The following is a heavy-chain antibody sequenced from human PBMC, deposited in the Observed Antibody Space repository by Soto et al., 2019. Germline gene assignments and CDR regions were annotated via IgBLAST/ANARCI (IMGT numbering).Heavy chain of an antibody. J-gene: IGHJ4*02. CDR3: ATSYGSGYRAFDS. CDR1: GDTFNFYS. D-gene: IGHD3-10*01. V-gene: IGHV1-69*02. CDR2: INPILSMS. Sequence: QVQLVQSGADVQRPGSSVRVSCKASGDTFNFYSINWVRQAPGLGLQWMGRINPILSMSNYAPRFQGRVTMTADKSTSTAYMERRSLRSEDTAMYYCATSYGSGYRAFDSWGQGALVTVSS.